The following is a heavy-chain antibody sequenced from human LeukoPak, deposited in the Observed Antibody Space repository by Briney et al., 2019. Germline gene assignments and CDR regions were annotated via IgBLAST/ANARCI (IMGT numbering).Heavy chain of an antibody. V-gene: IGHV4-59*01. Sequence: PSETLSLTCTVSGGSISSYYWSWIRQPPGKGLEWIGYIYYSGSTNYNPSLKSRVTISVDTSKNQFSLKLSSVTAADTAVYYCARGGSSGWYIPWGQGILVTVSS. J-gene: IGHJ5*02. CDR3: ARGGSSGWYIP. CDR2: IYYSGST. CDR1: GGSISSYY. D-gene: IGHD6-19*01.